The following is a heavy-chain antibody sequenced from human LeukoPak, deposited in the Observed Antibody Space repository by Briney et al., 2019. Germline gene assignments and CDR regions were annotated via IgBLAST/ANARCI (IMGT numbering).Heavy chain of an antibody. J-gene: IGHJ5*02. D-gene: IGHD6-13*01. CDR1: GGSISSYY. CDR3: ARHYRANYSSSWYLVRGPNWFDP. V-gene: IGHV4-34*01. CDR2: INHSGST. Sequence: SETLSLTCTVSGGSISSYYWSWIRQPPGKGLEWIGEINHSGSTNYNPSLKSRVTISVDTSKNQFSLKLSSVTAADTAVYYCARHYRANYSSSWYLVRGPNWFDPWGQGTLVTVSS.